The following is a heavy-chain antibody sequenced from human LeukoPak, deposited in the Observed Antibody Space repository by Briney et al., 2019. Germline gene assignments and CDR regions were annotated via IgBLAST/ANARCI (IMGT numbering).Heavy chain of an antibody. Sequence: SVNVSCKASGGTVRRFGISWVRQAPGQGLEWMGGIIPIFGTTSYVQKFQGRVTINADESTSTPYMELSSLRSEDTAVYYCAGVVTPKYCSSTSCYWKGWFDPWGQGTLVTVSS. CDR1: GGTVRRFG. V-gene: IGHV1-69*13. J-gene: IGHJ5*02. D-gene: IGHD2-2*01. CDR3: AGVVTPKYCSSTSCYWKGWFDP. CDR2: IIPIFGTT.